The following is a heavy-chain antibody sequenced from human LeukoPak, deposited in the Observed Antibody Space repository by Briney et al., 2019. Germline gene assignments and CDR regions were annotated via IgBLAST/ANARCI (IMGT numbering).Heavy chain of an antibody. J-gene: IGHJ4*02. CDR1: GFTFSSYS. D-gene: IGHD3-10*01. V-gene: IGHV3-21*01. CDR3: ARGGRAEWFRELPHYFDY. CDR2: ISSSSSYI. Sequence: GGSLRLSCAASGFTFSSYSMNWVRQAPGKGLEWVSSISSSSSYIYYADSVKGRFTISRDNAKNSLYLQMNSLRAEDTAVYYCARGGRAEWFRELPHYFDYWGQGTLVTVSS.